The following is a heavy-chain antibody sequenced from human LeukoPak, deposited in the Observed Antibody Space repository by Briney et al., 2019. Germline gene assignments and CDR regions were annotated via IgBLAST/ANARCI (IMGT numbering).Heavy chain of an antibody. CDR3: ARSRRHYYDSSGYEFDY. J-gene: IGHJ4*02. V-gene: IGHV3-53*04. CDR1: GFTVSSNY. CDR2: IYSGGST. Sequence: GGSLRLSCAASGFTVSSNYMSWVRQAPGKGLEWVSVIYSGGSTYYADSVKGRFTISRHNSKNTLYLQMNSLRAEDTAVYYCARSRRHYYDSSGYEFDYWGQGTLVTVSS. D-gene: IGHD3-22*01.